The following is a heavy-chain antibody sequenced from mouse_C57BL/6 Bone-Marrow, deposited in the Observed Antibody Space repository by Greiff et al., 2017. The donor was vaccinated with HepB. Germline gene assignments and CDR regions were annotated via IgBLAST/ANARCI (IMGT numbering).Heavy chain of an antibody. D-gene: IGHD2-1*01. V-gene: IGHV5-15*01. CDR1: GFTFSDYG. CDR3: ARRGDGNYVYFDY. J-gene: IGHJ2*01. Sequence: DVKLVESGGGLVQPGGSLKLSCAASGFTFSDYGMAWVRQAPRKGPEWVAFISNLAYSIYYADTVTGRFTISRENAKNTLYLEMSSLRSEDTAMYYCARRGDGNYVYFDYWGQGTTLTVSS. CDR2: ISNLAYSI.